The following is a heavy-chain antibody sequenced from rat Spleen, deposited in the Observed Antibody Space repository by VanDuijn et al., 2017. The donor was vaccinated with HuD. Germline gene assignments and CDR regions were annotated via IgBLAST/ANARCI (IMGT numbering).Heavy chain of an antibody. CDR1: GFTFSNYG. CDR3: ARQQQLFPKGFAY. V-gene: IGHV5S13*01. D-gene: IGHD1-2*01. J-gene: IGHJ3*01. Sequence: EVQLVESGGGLVQPGRSLKLSCAASGFTFSNYGMAWVRQAPTKGLEWVASISTGGGNTYYRDSVKGRFTISRDNARSTLYLQMDSLRSEDTATYFCARQQQLFPKGFAYWGQGTLVTVSS. CDR2: ISTGGGNT.